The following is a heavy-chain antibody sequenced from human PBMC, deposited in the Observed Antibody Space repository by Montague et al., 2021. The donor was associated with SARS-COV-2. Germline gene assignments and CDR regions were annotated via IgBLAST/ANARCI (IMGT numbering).Heavy chain of an antibody. CDR1: GFTFSSYE. J-gene: IGHJ4*02. D-gene: IGHD1-14*01. Sequence: SLRLSCAASGFTFSSYEMNWVRQAPGKGLEWVSYISSSGYTIYYADSVKGRFTISRDNAKNSLYLQMNSLRAEDTGLYYCTRDRSYFGYWGQGTLVTVSS. CDR3: TRDRSYFGY. CDR2: ISSSGYTI. V-gene: IGHV3-48*03.